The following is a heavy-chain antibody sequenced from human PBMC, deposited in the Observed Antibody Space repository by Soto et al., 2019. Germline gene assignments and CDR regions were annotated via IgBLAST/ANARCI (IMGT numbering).Heavy chain of an antibody. CDR2: IGGRGTSS. Sequence: VGSLRLSCAASGFTFSNYAMSWVRQAPGKGLEWVSGIGGRGTSSYYADSVKGRFAISRDNSYNTLFLQLHSLRAEDTAVYYCAKSRYADSSGDYYDFWGQGTRVTVSS. V-gene: IGHV3-23*01. CDR1: GFTFSNYA. J-gene: IGHJ4*02. CDR3: AKSRYADSSGDYYDF. D-gene: IGHD3-22*01.